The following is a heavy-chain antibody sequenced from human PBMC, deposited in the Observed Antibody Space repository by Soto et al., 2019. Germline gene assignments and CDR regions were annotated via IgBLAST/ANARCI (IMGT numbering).Heavy chain of an antibody. CDR3: ARGGLWFGELLGY. J-gene: IGHJ4*02. Sequence: PSETLSLTCAVYGGSFSGYYWSWIRQPPGKGLEWIGEINHSGSTNYNPSLKSRVTISVDTSKNQFSLKLSSATAADTAVYYCARGGLWFGELLGYWGQGTLVTVSS. D-gene: IGHD3-10*01. V-gene: IGHV4-34*01. CDR2: INHSGST. CDR1: GGSFSGYY.